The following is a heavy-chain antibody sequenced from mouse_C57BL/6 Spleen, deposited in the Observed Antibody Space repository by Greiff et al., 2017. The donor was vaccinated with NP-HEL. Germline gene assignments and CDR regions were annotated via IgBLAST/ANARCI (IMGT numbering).Heavy chain of an antibody. Sequence: DVKLVESGGGLVKPGGSLKLSCAASGFTFSSYAMSWVRQTPEKRLEWVATISAGGSYTYYPDNVKGRFTITRDNAKNNLYLQMSHLKSEDTAMYYCARDTLYYGSSSGYFDDWGTGTTVTVSS. V-gene: IGHV5-4*01. D-gene: IGHD1-1*01. CDR1: GFTFSSYA. CDR2: ISAGGSYT. J-gene: IGHJ1*03. CDR3: ARDTLYYGSSSGYFDD.